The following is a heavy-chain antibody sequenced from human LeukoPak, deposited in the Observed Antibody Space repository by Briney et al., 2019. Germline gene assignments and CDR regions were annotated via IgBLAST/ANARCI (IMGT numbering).Heavy chain of an antibody. CDR3: VRGRAWFDP. Sequence: SETLSLTCTVSGGSISSYYWSWIRQPPGKGLEWIGYIYYSGNTNYNPSLESRVTTSVDTSKNQFSLRLNSVTAADTAVYYCVRGRAWFDPWGQGTLVTVSS. D-gene: IGHD3-10*01. J-gene: IGHJ5*02. CDR1: GGSISSYY. CDR2: IYYSGNT. V-gene: IGHV4-59*01.